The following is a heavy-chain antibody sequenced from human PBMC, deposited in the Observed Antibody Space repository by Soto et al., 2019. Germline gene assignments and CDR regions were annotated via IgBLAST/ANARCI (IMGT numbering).Heavy chain of an antibody. CDR3: AREGLMVYAISVFDI. V-gene: IGHV4-34*01. Sequence: PSETLSLTCAVYGGTFSGYYWSWIRQPPGKGLEWIGEINHSGSTNYNPPLKSRVTIAVDTSENQYSLNLSSVTAADTAVYYCAREGLMVYAISVFDIWGQGTMGTVSS. J-gene: IGHJ3*02. D-gene: IGHD2-8*01. CDR2: INHSGST. CDR1: GGTFSGYY.